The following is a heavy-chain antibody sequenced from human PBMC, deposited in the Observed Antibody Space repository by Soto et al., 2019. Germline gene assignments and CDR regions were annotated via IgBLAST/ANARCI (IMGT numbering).Heavy chain of an antibody. CDR1: GGSFSGYY. CDR2: INHSGST. V-gene: IGHV4-34*01. J-gene: IGHJ5*02. D-gene: IGHD3-3*01. CDR3: ARGLRGVLRFLEWLPWFDP. Sequence: SETLSLTCAVYGGSFSGYYWRWIRQPPGKGLEWIGEINHSGSTNYNPPLKSRVTISVDTSKNQFSLKLSSVTAADTAVYYCARGLRGVLRFLEWLPWFDPWGQGTLVTSPQ.